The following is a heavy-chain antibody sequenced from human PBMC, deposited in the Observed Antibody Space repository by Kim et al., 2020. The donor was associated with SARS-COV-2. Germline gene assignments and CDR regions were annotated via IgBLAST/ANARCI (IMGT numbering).Heavy chain of an antibody. CDR1: GFTFDDYA. D-gene: IGHD3-10*01. CDR2: ISWNSGSI. V-gene: IGHV3-9*01. CDR3: AKGPDHYYGSGSYDY. J-gene: IGHJ4*02. Sequence: GGSLRLSCAASGFTFDDYAMHWVRQAPGKGLEWVSGISWNSGSIGYADSVKGRFTISRDNAKNSLYLQMNSLRAEDTALYYCAKGPDHYYGSGSYDYWGQGTLVTVSS.